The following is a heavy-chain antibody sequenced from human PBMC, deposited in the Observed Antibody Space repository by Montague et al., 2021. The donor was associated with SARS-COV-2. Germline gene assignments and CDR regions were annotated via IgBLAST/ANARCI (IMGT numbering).Heavy chain of an antibody. CDR1: GFTFSSYA. CDR2: ISYDGSNK. CDR3: ARTNSGSYSGAFDI. Sequence: SLRLSCAASGFTFSSYAMHWVRQAPGKGLEWVAVISYDGSNKYYADSVKGRFTISRDNSKNTLYLQMNSLRAEDTAVYYCARTNSGSYSGAFDIWGQGTMVTVSP. D-gene: IGHD1-26*01. J-gene: IGHJ3*02. V-gene: IGHV3-30*04.